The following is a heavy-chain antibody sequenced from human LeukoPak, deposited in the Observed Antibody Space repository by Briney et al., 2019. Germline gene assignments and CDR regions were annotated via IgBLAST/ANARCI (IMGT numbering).Heavy chain of an antibody. CDR1: GYIFTNYY. Sequence: ASVKVSCKAYGYIFTNYYMHWVRQAPGQGLEWMGIINPSGGSTSYAQKFQGRVTMTRDMSTSTVYMELRSLRSDDTAVYYCARVSSGSDYWGQGTLVTVSS. V-gene: IGHV1-46*01. D-gene: IGHD3-22*01. CDR3: ARVSSGSDY. J-gene: IGHJ4*02. CDR2: INPSGGST.